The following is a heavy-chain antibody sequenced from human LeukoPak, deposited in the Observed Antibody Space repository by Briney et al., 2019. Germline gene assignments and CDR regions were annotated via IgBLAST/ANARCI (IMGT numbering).Heavy chain of an antibody. CDR2: IYYSGST. CDR1: GGSISSFY. V-gene: IGHV4-59*12. Sequence: PSETLSLTCTVSGGSISSFYWSWIRQPPGKGLEWIGSIYYSGSTNYNPSLKSRVTISVDTSKNQFSLKLSSVTAADTAVYYCARDRYCSGGSCYSGALFDYWGQGTLVTVSS. J-gene: IGHJ4*02. CDR3: ARDRYCSGGSCYSGALFDY. D-gene: IGHD2-15*01.